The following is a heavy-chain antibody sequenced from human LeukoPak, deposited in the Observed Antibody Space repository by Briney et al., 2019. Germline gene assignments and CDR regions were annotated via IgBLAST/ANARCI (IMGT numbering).Heavy chain of an antibody. Sequence: ASVKVSCKASGYTFTSYGISWVRQAPGQGLEWMGWISAYNGNTNYAQKLQGRVTMTTDTSTSTAYMELRSLRSDDTAVYYCARDLGFALENLVAAAPRDAFDIWGQGTMVTVSS. CDR3: ARDLGFALENLVAAAPRDAFDI. J-gene: IGHJ3*02. V-gene: IGHV1-18*01. CDR2: ISAYNGNT. D-gene: IGHD6-13*01. CDR1: GYTFTSYG.